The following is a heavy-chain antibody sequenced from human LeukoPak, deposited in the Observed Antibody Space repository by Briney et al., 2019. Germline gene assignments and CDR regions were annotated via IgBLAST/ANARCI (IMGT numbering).Heavy chain of an antibody. D-gene: IGHD3-22*01. CDR3: ARVSMSGIVVDTTAKDAFDI. CDR2: INASGGGT. CDR1: VHTLTGDY. V-gene: IGHV1-46*04. J-gene: IGHJ3*02. Sequence: GGSVKVSWEASVHTLTGDYMHRGRQAPGQGLEWGGLINASGGGTSYAQELQGRVTMTRDTWTSTVYMELSRLRSEDTAVYYCARVSMSGIVVDTTAKDAFDIWGQGTMVTVSS.